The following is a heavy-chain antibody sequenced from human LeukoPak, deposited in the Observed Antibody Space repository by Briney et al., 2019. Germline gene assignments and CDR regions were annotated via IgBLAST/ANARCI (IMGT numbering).Heavy chain of an antibody. CDR3: ARDPRAVVAE. V-gene: IGHV4-39*02. D-gene: IGHD2-15*01. CDR1: GGSISSSSYY. Sequence: SETLSLTCTVSGGSISSSSYYWGWIRQPPGKGLEWIGSIYYSGSTYYNPSLKSRVTISVDTSKNQFSLKLSSVTAADTAVYYCARDPRAVVAEWGQGTLVTVSS. CDR2: IYYSGST. J-gene: IGHJ4*02.